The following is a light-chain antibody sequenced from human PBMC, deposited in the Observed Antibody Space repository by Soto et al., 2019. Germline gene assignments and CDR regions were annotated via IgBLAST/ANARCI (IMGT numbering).Light chain of an antibody. CDR2: AAS. CDR3: QQSYSTLWT. Sequence: DIQMTQSPSTLSASVGDRVTITCRASQSISSWLVWYQQKPGKAPKLLIYAASSLQSGVPSRFSGSGSGTDFTLTINSLQPDDFATYYCQQSYSTLWTFGQGTKVDI. CDR1: QSISSW. J-gene: IGKJ1*01. V-gene: IGKV1-39*01.